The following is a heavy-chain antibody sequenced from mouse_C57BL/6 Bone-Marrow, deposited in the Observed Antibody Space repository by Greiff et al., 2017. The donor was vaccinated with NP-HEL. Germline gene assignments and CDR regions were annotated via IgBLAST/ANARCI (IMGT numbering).Heavy chain of an antibody. V-gene: IGHV1-58*01. CDR1: GYTFTSYG. J-gene: IGHJ4*01. CDR3: AIFYYSNPYAMDY. CDR2: IYIGNGYT. D-gene: IGHD2-5*01. Sequence: EVKLVESGAELVRPGSSVKMSCKTSGYTFTSYGINWVKQRPGQGLEWIGYIYIGNGYTEYNEKFKGKATLTSDTSSSTAYMQLSSLTSEDSAIYFCAIFYYSNPYAMDYWGQGTSVTVSS.